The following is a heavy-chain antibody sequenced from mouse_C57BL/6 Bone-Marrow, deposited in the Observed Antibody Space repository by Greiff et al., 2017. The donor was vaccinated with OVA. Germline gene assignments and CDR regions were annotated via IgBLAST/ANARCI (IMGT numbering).Heavy chain of an antibody. CDR1: GYSITSGYY. J-gene: IGHJ3*01. V-gene: IGHV3-6*01. CDR2: ISYDGSN. D-gene: IGHD2-4*01. Sequence: EVKLMESGPGLVKPSQSLSLTCSVTGYSITSGYYWNWIRQFPGNKLEWMGYISYDGSNNYNPSLKNRISITRDTSKNQFFLKLNSVTTEDTATYYCARRGYDYGAWFAYWGQGTLVTVSA. CDR3: ARRGYDYGAWFAY.